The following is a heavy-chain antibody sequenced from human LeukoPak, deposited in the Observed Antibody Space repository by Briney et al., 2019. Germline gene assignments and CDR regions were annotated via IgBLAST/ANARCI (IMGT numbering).Heavy chain of an antibody. J-gene: IGHJ4*02. D-gene: IGHD1-26*01. CDR1: GFTFSSYS. CDR2: ISSSSTFI. Sequence: GGSLRLSCAASGFTFSSYSMNWVRQAPGKGLEWVSSISSSSTFIYYADSVKGRFTISRDNAKNSLYLQMNSLRAEDTAVYYCAREYVVGATTPDYWGQGTLVTVSS. V-gene: IGHV3-21*01. CDR3: AREYVVGATTPDY.